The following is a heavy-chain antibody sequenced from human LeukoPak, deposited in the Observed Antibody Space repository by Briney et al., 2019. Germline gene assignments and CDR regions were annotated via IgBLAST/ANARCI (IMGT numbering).Heavy chain of an antibody. V-gene: IGHV3-7*03. CDR1: GFTFSSYW. J-gene: IGHJ4*02. CDR3: AKVPGELLLIDY. D-gene: IGHD1-26*01. Sequence: GGSLRLSCAASGFTFSSYWMSWVRQAPGKGLEWVANIKQDGSEKYYVDSVKGRFTISRDNSKNTLYLQMNSLRAEDTAVYYCAKVPGELLLIDYWGQGTLVTVSS. CDR2: IKQDGSEK.